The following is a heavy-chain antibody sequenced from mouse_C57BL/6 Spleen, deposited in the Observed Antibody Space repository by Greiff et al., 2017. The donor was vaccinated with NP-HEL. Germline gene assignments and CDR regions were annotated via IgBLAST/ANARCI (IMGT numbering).Heavy chain of an antibody. CDR2: IDPETGGT. CDR1: GYTFTDYE. D-gene: IGHD1-1*01. Sequence: QVQLQQSGAELVRPGASVTLSCKASGYTFTDYEMHWVKQTPVHGLEWIGAIDPETGGTASNQKFKGKAILTADKSSSTAYMELRSLTSEDSAVYYCTRADYYGSSYFDYWGQGTTLTVSS. CDR3: TRADYYGSSYFDY. J-gene: IGHJ2*01. V-gene: IGHV1-15*01.